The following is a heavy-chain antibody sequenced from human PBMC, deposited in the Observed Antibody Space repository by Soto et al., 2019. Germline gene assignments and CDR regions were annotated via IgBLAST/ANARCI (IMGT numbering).Heavy chain of an antibody. CDR3: ARGTMGELLERLGDYYFDY. V-gene: IGHV4-59*01. Sequence: PSETLSLTCTVSGGSISSYYWSWIRQPPGKGLEWIGYIYYSGSTNYNPSLKSRVTISVDTSKNQFSLKLSSVTAADTAVYYCARGTMGELLERLGDYYFDYWGQGTLVTVSS. J-gene: IGHJ4*02. D-gene: IGHD1-26*01. CDR2: IYYSGST. CDR1: GGSISSYY.